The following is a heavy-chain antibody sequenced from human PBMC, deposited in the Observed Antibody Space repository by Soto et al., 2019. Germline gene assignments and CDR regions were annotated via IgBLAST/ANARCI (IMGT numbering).Heavy chain of an antibody. CDR2: ISSSSSTI. CDR3: ARDCTYYDFWSGYPGDAFDI. CDR1: GFTFSSYS. Sequence: GGSLRLSCAASGFTFSSYSMNWVRQAPGKGLEWVSYISSSSSTIYYADSVKGRFTISRDNAKNSLYLQMNSLRAEDTAVYYCARDCTYYDFWSGYPGDAFDIWGQGTMVTVSS. J-gene: IGHJ3*02. D-gene: IGHD3-3*01. V-gene: IGHV3-48*01.